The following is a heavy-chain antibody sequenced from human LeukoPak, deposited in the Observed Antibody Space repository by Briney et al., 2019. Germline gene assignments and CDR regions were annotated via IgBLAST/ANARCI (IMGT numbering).Heavy chain of an antibody. CDR3: ARDSEIGYCSSTSCFEYFQY. Sequence: GGSLRLSCAASGFTFSSYAMHWVRQAPGKGLEWVAVISYDGSNKYYADSVKGRFTISRDNSKNTLYLQMNSLRAEDTAVYYCARDSEIGYCSSTSCFEYFQYWGQGTLVTVSS. CDR2: ISYDGSNK. V-gene: IGHV3-30*04. D-gene: IGHD2-2*01. J-gene: IGHJ1*01. CDR1: GFTFSSYA.